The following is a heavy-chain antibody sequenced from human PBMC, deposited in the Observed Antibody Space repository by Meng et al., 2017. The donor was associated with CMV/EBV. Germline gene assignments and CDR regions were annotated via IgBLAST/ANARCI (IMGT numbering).Heavy chain of an antibody. CDR1: GYSFTSYW. V-gene: IGHV5-51*07. J-gene: IGHJ5*02. CDR3: ARQIPNYYGSGSYYRLGWFDP. D-gene: IGHD3-10*01. Sequence: GESLKISCKGSGYSFTSYWIGWVHQMPGKGLEWMGIIYPGDSDTRYSPSFQGQVTISADKSISTAYLQWSSLKASDTAMYYCARQIPNYYGSGSYYRLGWFDPWGQGTLVTVSS. CDR2: IYPGDSDT.